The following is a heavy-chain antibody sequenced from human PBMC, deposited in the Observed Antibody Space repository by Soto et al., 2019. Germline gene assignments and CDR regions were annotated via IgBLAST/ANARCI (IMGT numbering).Heavy chain of an antibody. D-gene: IGHD5-12*01. J-gene: IGHJ6*02. CDR3: ARVPPPFRRGYSGYEFYYYYGMDV. CDR1: GGSISSGDYY. V-gene: IGHV4-30-4*01. Sequence: SETLSLTCTVSGGSISSGDYYWSWIRQPPGKGLEWIGYIYNSGSTYYNPSLKSRVTISVDTSKNQFSLKLSSVTAADTAVYYCARVPPPFRRGYSGYEFYYYYGMDVWGQGTTVTVSS. CDR2: IYNSGST.